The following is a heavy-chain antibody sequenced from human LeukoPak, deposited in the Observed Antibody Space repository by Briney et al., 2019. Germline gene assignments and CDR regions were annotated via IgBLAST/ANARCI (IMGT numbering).Heavy chain of an antibody. V-gene: IGHV4-59*01. J-gene: IGHJ4*02. Sequence: SETLSLTCTVSGGSISSYYWSWIRQPPGKGLEWLGYIYYSGSTNYNPSLKSRVTISVDTSKNQFSLKLSSVTAADTAVYYCARAAYCSGGSCYSFNGNYFDYWGQGTLVTVSS. CDR1: GGSISSYY. CDR2: IYYSGST. CDR3: ARAAYCSGGSCYSFNGNYFDY. D-gene: IGHD2-15*01.